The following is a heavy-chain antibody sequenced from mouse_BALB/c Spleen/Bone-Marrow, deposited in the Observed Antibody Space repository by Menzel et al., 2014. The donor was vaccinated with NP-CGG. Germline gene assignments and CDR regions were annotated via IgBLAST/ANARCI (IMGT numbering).Heavy chain of an antibody. CDR3: ARNGNYGARFAY. CDR2: IDPANGNT. D-gene: IGHD2-1*01. J-gene: IGHJ3*01. Sequence: EVQLQQSGAELVKPGASVKLSCTASGFNIKDTYMHWVKQRPEQGLEWIGRIDPANGNTKYDPKFQGKATITADTSSNTAYLQLSSLTSEDTAVYYCARNGNYGARFAYWGQGTLLTVSA. CDR1: GFNIKDTY. V-gene: IGHV14-3*02.